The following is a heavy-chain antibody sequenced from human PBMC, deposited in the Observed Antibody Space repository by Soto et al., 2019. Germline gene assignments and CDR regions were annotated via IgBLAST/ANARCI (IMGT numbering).Heavy chain of an antibody. D-gene: IGHD3-22*01. Sequence: QVQLQESGPGLVKPSQTLSLTCTVSGGSISSGGYYWSWIRQHPGKGLEWIGYIYYSGSTYYNPSLQSRVTISVDTSKNQFSLKLSSVTAADTAVYYCARGEDSSGYYSNEKYYFDYWGQGTLVTVSS. J-gene: IGHJ4*02. CDR2: IYYSGST. CDR3: ARGEDSSGYYSNEKYYFDY. CDR1: GGSISSGGYY. V-gene: IGHV4-31*03.